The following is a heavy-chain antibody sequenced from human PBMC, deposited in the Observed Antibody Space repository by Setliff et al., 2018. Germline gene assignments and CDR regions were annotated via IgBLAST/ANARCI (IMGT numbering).Heavy chain of an antibody. CDR2: IRYSGTT. CDR1: GASINSGTYY. V-gene: IGHV4-39*07. D-gene: IGHD6-19*01. CDR3: ARGRSGHSGH. Sequence: SETLSLTCTVSGASINSGTYYWAWIRQPPGEGLEWIGRIRYSGTTYSNATLASRLTISVDTAKNQFSLKLSSVTAADTAVYYCARGRSGHSGHWGQGTLVTVSS. J-gene: IGHJ4*02.